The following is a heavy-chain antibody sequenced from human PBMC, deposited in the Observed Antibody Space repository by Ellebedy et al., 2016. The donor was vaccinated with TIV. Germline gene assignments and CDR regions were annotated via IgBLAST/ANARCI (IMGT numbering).Heavy chain of an antibody. CDR1: GFTFSSYS. V-gene: IGHV3-48*01. Sequence: PGGSLRLSCAASGFTFSSYSMNWVRQAPGKGLEWVSYISSSNSTIYYADSVKGRFTISRDNAKNSLYLQMNSLRAEDTAVYYCARSRSRITIFGVVISHYYYYGMDVWGQGTTVTVSS. J-gene: IGHJ6*02. CDR2: ISSSNSTI. CDR3: ARSRSRITIFGVVISHYYYYGMDV. D-gene: IGHD3-3*01.